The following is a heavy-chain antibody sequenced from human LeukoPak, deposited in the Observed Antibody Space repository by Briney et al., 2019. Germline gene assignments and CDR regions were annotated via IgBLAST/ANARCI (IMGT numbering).Heavy chain of an antibody. CDR1: GYTFTLYY. D-gene: IGHD6-13*01. V-gene: IGHV1-2*02. CDR3: AREDGSSWGSFDC. Sequence: ASVNVSCKASGYTFTLYYMHWVGQGPGQGIEWMGWINPNSGGTIYGRMFEGRVTMIRGTFIGTAYMELGRLRCDDTAVYYCAREDGSSWGSFDCWGEGALVTVSS. CDR2: INPNSGGT. J-gene: IGHJ4*02.